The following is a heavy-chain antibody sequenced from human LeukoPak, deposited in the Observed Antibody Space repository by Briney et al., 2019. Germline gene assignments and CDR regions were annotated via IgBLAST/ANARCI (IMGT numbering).Heavy chain of an antibody. Sequence: GGSLRLSCAASGFTFSDYHMSWIRQAPGKGLEWVSYISSSGSTIYYADSVKGRFTISRDNAKNSLYLQMNSLRAEDTAVYYCARDRWGVVVPAAIDYWGQGTLVTVSS. D-gene: IGHD2-2*01. J-gene: IGHJ4*02. V-gene: IGHV3-11*04. CDR3: ARDRWGVVVPAAIDY. CDR2: ISSSGSTI. CDR1: GFTFSDYH.